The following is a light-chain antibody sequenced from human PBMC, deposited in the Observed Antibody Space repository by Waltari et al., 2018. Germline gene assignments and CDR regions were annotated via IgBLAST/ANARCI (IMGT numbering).Light chain of an antibody. J-gene: IGLJ2*01. Sequence: QSALTQPASVSGSPGQSITIPCTGFNSNVGSYNLVSWYQKHPGKAPKLWIYEGNRRPSGVSNRFSGSTSDNTASLTLSGLQAEDEADYYCCSNVGSSVFFGGGTKLTVL. CDR3: CSNVGSSVF. CDR2: EGN. V-gene: IGLV2-23*03. CDR1: NSNVGSYNL.